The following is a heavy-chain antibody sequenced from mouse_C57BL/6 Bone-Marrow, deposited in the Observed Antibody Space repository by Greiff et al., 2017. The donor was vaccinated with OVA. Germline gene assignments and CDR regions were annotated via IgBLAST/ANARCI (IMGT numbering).Heavy chain of an antibody. CDR2: ISSGGDYI. Sequence: DVKLQESGEGLVKPGGSLTLSCAASGFTFSSYAMSWVRQTPEKRLEWVAYISSGGDYIYYAATVTGRFTITRDNARNTLYLKMSSLKSEDTAMYYCTRLLDAIDYWGQGTSVTVSS. CDR3: TRLLDAIDY. J-gene: IGHJ4*01. D-gene: IGHD2-1*01. CDR1: GFTFSSYA. V-gene: IGHV5-9-1*02.